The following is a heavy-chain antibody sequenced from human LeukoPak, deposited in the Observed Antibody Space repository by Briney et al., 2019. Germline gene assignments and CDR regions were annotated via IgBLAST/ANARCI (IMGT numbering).Heavy chain of an antibody. D-gene: IGHD3-3*01. CDR1: GYTFISYV. CDR3: ARGVTIFGVVIILGAFDI. CDR2: INPNSGGT. V-gene: IGHV1-2*02. J-gene: IGHJ3*02. Sequence: ASVKVSCKASGYTFISYVINWVRQAPGQGLEWMGWINPNSGGTNYAQKFQGRVTMTRDTSISTAYMELSRLRSDDTAVYYCARGVTIFGVVIILGAFDIWGQGTMVTVSS.